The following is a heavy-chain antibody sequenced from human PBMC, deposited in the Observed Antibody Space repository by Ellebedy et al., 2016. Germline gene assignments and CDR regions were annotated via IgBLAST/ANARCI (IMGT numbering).Heavy chain of an antibody. CDR3: AKEGAYTGNSSWYWLDC. V-gene: IGHV3-9*01. Sequence: GGSLRLSCAASGFTFADYAMHWVRQAPGKGLEWVSGISWNSGSIGYADSVKGRFTISRDNAKNSLYLQMNSLRAEDTALYYCAKEGAYTGNSSWYWLDCWGQGTLVTVSS. CDR1: GFTFADYA. CDR2: ISWNSGSI. D-gene: IGHD6-13*01. J-gene: IGHJ4*02.